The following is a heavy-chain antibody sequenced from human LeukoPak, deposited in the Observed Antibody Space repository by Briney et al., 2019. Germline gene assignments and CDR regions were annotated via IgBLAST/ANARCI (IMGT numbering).Heavy chain of an antibody. CDR2: IDGRGTNT. Sequence: GGSLRLSCAASGFTFSDYWMHWVRQAPGKGLVWVSRIDGRGTNTDYADSVKGRFTISRDNAKKMVYLQMNSLRVEDSAVYYCAAGPSSNGHQPPYWGQGTLVTVSS. CDR3: AAGPSSNGHQPPY. V-gene: IGHV3-74*01. D-gene: IGHD4-11*01. CDR1: GFTFSDYW. J-gene: IGHJ4*02.